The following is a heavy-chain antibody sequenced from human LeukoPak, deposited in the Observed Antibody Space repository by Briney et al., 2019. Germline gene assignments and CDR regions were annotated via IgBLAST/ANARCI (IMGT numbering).Heavy chain of an antibody. CDR1: GFTFSSYS. V-gene: IGHV3-21*01. D-gene: IGHD5-18*01. CDR2: ISSSSSYI. Sequence: GGSLRLSCAASGFTFSSYSMNWVRQAPGKGLEWVSSISSSSSYIYYADSVKGRFTISRDNAQNSLYLQMNSLRAEDTAVYYCARDKDTAMVGDLIDYWGQGTLVTVSS. CDR3: ARDKDTAMVGDLIDY. J-gene: IGHJ4*02.